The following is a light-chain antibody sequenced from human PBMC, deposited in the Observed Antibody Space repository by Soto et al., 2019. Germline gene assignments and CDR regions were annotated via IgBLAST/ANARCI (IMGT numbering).Light chain of an antibody. Sequence: QSALTQPPSVSGAPGQRVTISCTGSSSNIGAGYDVHWYQQLPGTAPKLLIYGNSNRPSGVPDRFSGSKSGTSASLAITGLQAEDDADYYCQSYDSSLSGFYVFGTGSNVTVL. CDR2: GNS. J-gene: IGLJ1*01. CDR3: QSYDSSLSGFYV. V-gene: IGLV1-40*01. CDR1: SSNIGAGYD.